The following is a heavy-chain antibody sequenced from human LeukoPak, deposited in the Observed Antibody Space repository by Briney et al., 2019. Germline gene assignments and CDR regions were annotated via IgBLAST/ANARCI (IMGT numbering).Heavy chain of an antibody. CDR3: ARGGAVLGTKYNWFDP. CDR2: INPNSGGT. D-gene: IGHD1-1*01. Sequence: ASVKVSCKASGYTFTGHYMHWVRQAPGQGPEWMGRINPNSGGTNYAQKFQGRVTMTRDTSISTGYMELSRLGSGDTAVYYCARGGAVLGTKYNWFDPWGQGTLVTVSS. J-gene: IGHJ5*02. CDR1: GYTFTGHY. V-gene: IGHV1-2*06.